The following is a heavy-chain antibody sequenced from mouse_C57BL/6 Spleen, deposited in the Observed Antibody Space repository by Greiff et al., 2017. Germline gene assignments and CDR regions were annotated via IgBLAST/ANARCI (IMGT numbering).Heavy chain of an antibody. Sequence: QVQLQQSGAELARPGASVKMSCKASGYTFTSYTMHWVKQRPGQGLEWIGYINPSSGYTKYIQKFKDKATLTADKSSSTAYMQLSSLTSEDSAVYYCARGGSYWYFDVWGTGTTVTVSS. J-gene: IGHJ1*03. CDR3: ARGGSYWYFDV. CDR1: GYTFTSYT. D-gene: IGHD1-1*02. CDR2: INPSSGYT. V-gene: IGHV1-4*01.